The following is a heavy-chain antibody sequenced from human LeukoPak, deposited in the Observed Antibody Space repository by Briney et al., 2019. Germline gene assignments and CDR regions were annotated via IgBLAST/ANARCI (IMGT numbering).Heavy chain of an antibody. CDR1: GGSISSYY. CDR2: IYTSGST. V-gene: IGHV4-4*09. J-gene: IGHJ4*02. CDR3: ARRRKFWNYKDY. Sequence: SETLSLTCTVSGGSISSYYWSWIRQPPGKGLEWIWYIYTSGSTNYNPSLKSRVTISVDTSKNQFTLKLSSVTAADTAVYYCARRRKFWNYKDYWGQGTLVTVSS. D-gene: IGHD1-7*01.